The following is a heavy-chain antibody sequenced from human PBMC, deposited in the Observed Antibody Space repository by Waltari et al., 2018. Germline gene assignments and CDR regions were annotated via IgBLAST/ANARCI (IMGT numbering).Heavy chain of an antibody. J-gene: IGHJ4*02. Sequence: QVQLQESGPGLVKPSETLSLTCTVSGGSFNSHYWSWIRQPPGKGLEWIGYIYYSGSTNYNPSLKSRVTISVDRSKNQFSLKLSSVTAADTAVYYCARGDSSGWSVDYWGQGTLVTVSS. V-gene: IGHV4-59*11. CDR1: GGSFNSHY. CDR3: ARGDSSGWSVDY. D-gene: IGHD6-19*01. CDR2: IYYSGST.